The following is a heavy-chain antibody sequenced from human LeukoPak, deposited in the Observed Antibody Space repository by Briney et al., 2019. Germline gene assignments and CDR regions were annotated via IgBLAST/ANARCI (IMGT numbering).Heavy chain of an antibody. CDR3: ATYSNFRFDF. CDR1: GFTFSDYY. J-gene: IGHJ4*02. D-gene: IGHD4-11*01. V-gene: IGHV3-11*01. Sequence: GGSLRLSCAASGFTFSDYYMTWIRQAPGKGLEWVSYITNSGTTTYYADSVKGRFTISRDNSKNSLYLQMNSLRAEDTAVYYCATYSNFRFDFWGQGTLVTVSS. CDR2: ITNSGTTT.